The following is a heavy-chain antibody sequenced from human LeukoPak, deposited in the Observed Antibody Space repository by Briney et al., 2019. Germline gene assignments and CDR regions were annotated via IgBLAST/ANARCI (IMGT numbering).Heavy chain of an antibody. CDR2: ISSSSSTI. D-gene: IGHD3-10*01. J-gene: IGHJ4*01. Sequence: PGGSLRLSCAASGFTFSSYSMNWVRQAPGKGLEWVSYISSSSSTIYYADSVKGRFTISRDNAKNSLYLQMNSLRAEDTAVYYCARRAPINYGPIQNFDYWGQEPWSPSPQ. V-gene: IGHV3-48*01. CDR1: GFTFSSYS. CDR3: ARRAPINYGPIQNFDY.